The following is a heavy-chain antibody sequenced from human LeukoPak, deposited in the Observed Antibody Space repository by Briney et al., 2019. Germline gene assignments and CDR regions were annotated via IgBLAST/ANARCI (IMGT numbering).Heavy chain of an antibody. CDR1: GFTFSSYA. D-gene: IGHD1-14*01. Sequence: PGRSLRLSCAASGFTFSSYAMHWVRQAPGKGLEWVAVISYDGSIIYHADSVKGRFTISRDNSKNTLYLQMNSLRVEDTAIYYCASRTPTTSLGYWGQGTLVTVSS. V-gene: IGHV3-30-3*01. CDR2: ISYDGSII. CDR3: ASRTPTTSLGY. J-gene: IGHJ4*02.